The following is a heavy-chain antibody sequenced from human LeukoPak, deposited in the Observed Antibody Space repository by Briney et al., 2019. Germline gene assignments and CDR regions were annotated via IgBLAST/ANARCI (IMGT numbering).Heavy chain of an antibody. Sequence: PGGSLRLSCAASGFTFSSYAMSWVRQAPGKGLEWVSSISSSSSYIYYADSVKGRFTISRDNAKNSLYLQMNSLRAEDTAVYYCARDLYYGSRSYDKIDYWGQGTLVTVSS. CDR3: ARDLYYGSRSYDKIDY. J-gene: IGHJ4*02. D-gene: IGHD3-10*01. CDR1: GFTFSSYA. V-gene: IGHV3-21*01. CDR2: ISSSSSYI.